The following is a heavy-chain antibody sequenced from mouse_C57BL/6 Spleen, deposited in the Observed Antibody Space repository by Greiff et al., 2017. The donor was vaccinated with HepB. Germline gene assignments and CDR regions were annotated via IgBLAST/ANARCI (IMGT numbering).Heavy chain of an antibody. J-gene: IGHJ2*01. D-gene: IGHD1-1*01. CDR3: ARYTTVPYFDY. CDR1: GFTLSSYG. CDR2: ISSGGSYT. V-gene: IGHV5-6*01. Sequence: EVKVVESGGDLVKPGGSLKLSCAASGFTLSSYGMSWVRQTPDKRLEWVATISSGGSYTYYPDSVKGRFTISRDNAKNTLYLQMSSLKSEDTAMYYCARYTTVPYFDYWGQGTTLTVSS.